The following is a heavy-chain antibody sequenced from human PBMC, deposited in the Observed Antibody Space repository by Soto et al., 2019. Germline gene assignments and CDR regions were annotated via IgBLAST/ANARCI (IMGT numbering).Heavy chain of an antibody. CDR2: ISAYNGNT. Sequence: ASVKVSCKASGYTFTGYGISWVRQAPGQGLEWMGWISAYNGNTNYAQKLQGRVTMTTDTSTSTAYMELRSLRSDDTAVYYCATLQVVAATFDYYYYGMDVWGQGTTVTVSS. V-gene: IGHV1-18*04. CDR3: ATLQVVAATFDYYYYGMDV. D-gene: IGHD2-15*01. CDR1: GYTFTGYG. J-gene: IGHJ6*02.